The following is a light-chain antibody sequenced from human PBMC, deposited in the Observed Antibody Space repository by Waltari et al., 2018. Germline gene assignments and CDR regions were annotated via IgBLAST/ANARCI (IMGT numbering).Light chain of an antibody. Sequence: QAALTPPASVPGSPGQSITIPGTGTSSDVGSYTRVSWYQQHPGKAPKLMIYEVSKRPSGVSNRFSGSKSGNTASLTISGLQAEDEADYYCCSYAGSSTLDVVFGGGTKLTVL. V-gene: IGLV2-23*02. CDR3: CSYAGSSTLDVV. J-gene: IGLJ2*01. CDR1: SSDVGSYTR. CDR2: EVS.